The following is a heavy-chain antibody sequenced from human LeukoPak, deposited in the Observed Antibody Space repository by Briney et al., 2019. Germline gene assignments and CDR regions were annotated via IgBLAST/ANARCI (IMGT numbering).Heavy chain of an antibody. Sequence: ASVKVSCKASGYTFTRYYMHWVRQAPGQGLEWMGIINPSGGSTNYAQKFQGRVTMTRDTSASTVYMELTSLRSEDTAVYYCARTSNPRNWFDPWGQGTLVTVSP. CDR1: GYTFTRYY. CDR3: ARTSNPRNWFDP. J-gene: IGHJ5*02. V-gene: IGHV1-46*01. CDR2: INPSGGST.